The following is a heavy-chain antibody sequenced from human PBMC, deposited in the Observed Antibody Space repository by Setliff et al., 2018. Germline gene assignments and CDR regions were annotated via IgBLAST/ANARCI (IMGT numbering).Heavy chain of an antibody. D-gene: IGHD2-8*02. J-gene: IGHJ4*02. CDR3: TVYNTGSSKDHY. CDR2: INHSGST. V-gene: IGHV4-34*01. CDR1: GGSLSTYY. Sequence: SETLSLTCAVYGGSLSTYYWIWIRQPPGKGLEWIGEINHSGSTNYNPSLKSRVTISVDTSKNQFSLKLSSVTAADTALYYCTVYNTGSSKDHYWGQGTPVTV.